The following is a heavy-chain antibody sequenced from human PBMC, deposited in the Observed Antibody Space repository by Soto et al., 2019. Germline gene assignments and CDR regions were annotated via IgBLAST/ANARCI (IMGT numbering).Heavy chain of an antibody. CDR3: AKVSSSWYAGFFDL. Sequence: PGGSLRLSCAASGFTFSSYGMHWVRQAPGKGLEWVAVISYDGSNKYYADSVEGRLTISRDNSKNTLYLQIHTLRAEDTAVYYCAKVSSSWYAGFFDLWGQGTLVTVSS. D-gene: IGHD6-13*01. CDR2: ISYDGSNK. J-gene: IGHJ4*02. CDR1: GFTFSSYG. V-gene: IGHV3-30*18.